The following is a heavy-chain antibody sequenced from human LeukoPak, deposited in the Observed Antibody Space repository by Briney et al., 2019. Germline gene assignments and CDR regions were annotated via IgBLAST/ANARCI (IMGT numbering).Heavy chain of an antibody. J-gene: IGHJ4*02. CDR2: INPNSGDT. CDR1: GYTFTDYH. V-gene: IGHV1-2*06. Sequence: ASVKVSCKASGYTFTDYHIHWVRQAPGQGLDWMGRINPNSGDTNYAQMFQGRVTMTRDTSIRTAYMELSRLRSYDTAVYYCARVSSGWHGFNYWGQGTLVTVSS. CDR3: ARVSSGWHGFNY. D-gene: IGHD6-19*01.